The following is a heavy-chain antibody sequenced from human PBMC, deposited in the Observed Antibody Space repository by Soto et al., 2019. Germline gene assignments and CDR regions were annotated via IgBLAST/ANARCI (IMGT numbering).Heavy chain of an antibody. CDR1: CASISSYY. D-gene: IGHD3-10*01. CDR3: ARARITMVREVIKYNMDV. Sequence: PSETLSLTCPVSCASISSYYWSWIRRSPGKGLEWIGYIYNSGSTHSNPSLQSRVTISVDTSKNQFSLKLSYVTAADTGIYYCARARITMVREVIKYNMDVWGQGTTVT. CDR2: IYNSGST. J-gene: IGHJ6*02. V-gene: IGHV4-59*01.